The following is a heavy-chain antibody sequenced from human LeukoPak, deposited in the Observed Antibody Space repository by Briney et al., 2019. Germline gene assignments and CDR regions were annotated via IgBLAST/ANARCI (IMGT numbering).Heavy chain of an antibody. Sequence: GGSLRLSCAASGFTFSSYSMNWVRQAPGKGLEWVSSISSSSSYIYYADSVKGRFTISRDNAKNSLYLQMTRLRAEDTAVYYCASSWGSAIDFWGQGTLVTVSS. CDR3: ASSWGSAIDF. J-gene: IGHJ4*02. V-gene: IGHV3-21*01. CDR2: ISSSSSYI. D-gene: IGHD3-16*01. CDR1: GFTFSSYS.